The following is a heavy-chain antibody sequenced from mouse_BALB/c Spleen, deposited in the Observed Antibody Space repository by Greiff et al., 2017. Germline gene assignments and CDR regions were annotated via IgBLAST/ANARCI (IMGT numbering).Heavy chain of an antibody. CDR2: ISYSGST. V-gene: IGHV3-8*02. CDR3: ARWRYHYYAMDY. Sequence: EVKLQESGPSLVKPSQTLSLTCSVTGVSITSGYWNWIRKFPGNKLEYMGYISYSGSTYYNPSLKSRISITRDTSKNQYYLQLNSVTTEDTATYYCARWRYHYYAMDYWGQGTSVTVSS. CDR1: GVSITSGY. D-gene: IGHD2-14*01. J-gene: IGHJ4*01.